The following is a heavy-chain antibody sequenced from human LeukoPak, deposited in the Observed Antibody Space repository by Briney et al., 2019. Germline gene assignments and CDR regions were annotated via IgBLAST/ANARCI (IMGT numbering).Heavy chain of an antibody. CDR2: IYSGGST. CDR1: GFTVSSNY. CDR3: AREQGTLGGLGYYYYGMDV. V-gene: IGHV3-66*01. Sequence: PGGSLRLSCAASGFTVSSNYMSWVRQAPGKGLEWVSVIYSGGSTYYADSVKGRFTISRDNSKNTLYLKMNSLRGEETAVYYCAREQGTLGGLGYYYYGMDVWGQGTTVTVSS. J-gene: IGHJ6*02. D-gene: IGHD3-16*01.